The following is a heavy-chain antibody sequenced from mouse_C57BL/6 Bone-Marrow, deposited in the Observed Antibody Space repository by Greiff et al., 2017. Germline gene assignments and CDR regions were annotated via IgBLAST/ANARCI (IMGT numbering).Heavy chain of an antibody. J-gene: IGHJ2*01. V-gene: IGHV14-4*01. CDR3: TTGLYYGSSYVGY. Sequence: EVQLQQSGAELVRPGASVKLSCTASGFNIKDYYMHWVKQRPEQGLEWIGWIDPENGDTEYASKFQGKATITADTSSNTAYLQLSSLTSEDTAVYYCTTGLYYGSSYVGYWGQGTTLTVSS. CDR1: GFNIKDYY. D-gene: IGHD1-1*01. CDR2: IDPENGDT.